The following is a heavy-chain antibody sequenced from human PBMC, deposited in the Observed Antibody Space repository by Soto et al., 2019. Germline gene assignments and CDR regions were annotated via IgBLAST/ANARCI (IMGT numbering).Heavy chain of an antibody. J-gene: IGHJ6*02. D-gene: IGHD2-8*01. CDR1: GFTFSSYG. CDR3: AKPPLEMAYYYYGMDV. V-gene: IGHV3-30*18. CDR2: ISYDGSNK. Sequence: QVQLVESGGGVVQPGRSLRLSCAASGFTFSSYGMHWVRQAPGKGLEWVAVISYDGSNKYYADSVKGRFTISRDNSKNTLYLHMNSLRAEDTAVYYCAKPPLEMAYYYYGMDVWGQGTTVTVSS.